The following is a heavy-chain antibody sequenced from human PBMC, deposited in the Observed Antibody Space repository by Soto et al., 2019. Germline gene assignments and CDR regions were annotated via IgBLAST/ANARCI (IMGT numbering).Heavy chain of an antibody. CDR2: IIPMFGTA. V-gene: IGHV1-69*12. CDR1: GGTFSTYA. CDR3: ASGIQLSLRRINNGYSG. J-gene: IGHJ4*02. D-gene: IGHD5-18*01. Sequence: QVQLEQSGAEVKKPESSVKVSCKAPGGTFSTYAISWVRQAPGQGLEWMGGIIPMFGTANYAQRFQDRVTMTADESTNTVYMELSSLRSEDTAVYSCASGIQLSLRRINNGYSGWGQGTLVTVSS.